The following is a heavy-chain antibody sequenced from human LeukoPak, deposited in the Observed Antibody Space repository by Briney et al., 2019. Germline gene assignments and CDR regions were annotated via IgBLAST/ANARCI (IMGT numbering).Heavy chain of an antibody. CDR2: ISSSCSYI. V-gene: IGHV3-21*01. J-gene: IGHJ6*02. CDR1: GFTFSSYS. D-gene: IGHD2-8*01. CDR3: ARGRLGYCTNGVCYGYYYYYGMDV. Sequence: GGSLRLSCAASGFTFSSYSMNWVRQAPGKGLEWVSSISSSCSYIYYADSVKGRFTISRDNAKNSLYLQMNSLRAEDTAVYYCARGRLGYCTNGVCYGYYYYYGMDVWGQGTTVTVSS.